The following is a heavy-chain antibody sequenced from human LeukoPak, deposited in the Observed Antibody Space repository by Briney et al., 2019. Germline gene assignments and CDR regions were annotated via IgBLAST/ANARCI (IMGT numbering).Heavy chain of an antibody. CDR1: GYSISSGYY. V-gene: IGHV4-38-2*02. J-gene: IGHJ4*02. CDR3: ARDSGSSSWYYFDY. CDR2: IYHSGST. D-gene: IGHD6-13*01. Sequence: TSETLSLTCTVSGYSISSGYYWGWIRQPPGKGLEWIGSIYHSGSTYYNPSLKSRVTISVDTSKNQFSLKLSSVTAADTAVYYCARDSGSSSWYYFDYWGQGTLVTVSS.